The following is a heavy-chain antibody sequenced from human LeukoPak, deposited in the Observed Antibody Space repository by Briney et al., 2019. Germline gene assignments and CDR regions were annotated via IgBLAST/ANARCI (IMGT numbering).Heavy chain of an antibody. D-gene: IGHD6-13*01. J-gene: IGHJ5*02. Sequence: SETLSLTCTVSGGSISSSRYYWGWIRQPPGKGLEWIGSIYYSGSTYYNPSLKSRVTISVDTSKNQFSLKLSSVTAADTAVYYCARHRRDSSSWPNWFDPWGQGTLVTVSS. CDR3: ARHRRDSSSWPNWFDP. CDR1: GGSISSSRYY. CDR2: IYYSGST. V-gene: IGHV4-39*01.